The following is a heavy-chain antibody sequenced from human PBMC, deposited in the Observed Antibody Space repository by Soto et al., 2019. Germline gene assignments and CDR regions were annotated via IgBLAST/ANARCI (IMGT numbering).Heavy chain of an antibody. V-gene: IGHV4-30-4*01. J-gene: IGHJ5*02. Sequence: SETLSLTCSVSGGSISSGYYYWSWIRQPPGKGLEWIGNIYYSGNTYYNPSLKSRVTISVDTSKNQFSLKLSSVTAADTAVYYCARVPYYDFWRGTRTTRWFDPWGQGTLVTVSS. D-gene: IGHD3-3*01. CDR2: IYYSGNT. CDR3: ARVPYYDFWRGTRTTRWFDP. CDR1: GGSISSGYYY.